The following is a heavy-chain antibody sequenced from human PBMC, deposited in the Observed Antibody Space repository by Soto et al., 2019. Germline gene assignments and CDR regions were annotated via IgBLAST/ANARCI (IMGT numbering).Heavy chain of an antibody. CDR2: IIPIFGTA. CDR3: ARPDIVATMAYYYGMDV. D-gene: IGHD5-12*01. V-gene: IGHV1-69*01. J-gene: IGHJ6*02. Sequence: QVQLVQSGAEVKKPGSSVKVSCKASGGTFSSYAISWVRQAPGQGLEWMGGIIPIFGTANYAQKFQGRVTITADESTSTAYMELSSLRSEDTAVYYCARPDIVATMAYYYGMDVWGRGTTVTVSS. CDR1: GGTFSSYA.